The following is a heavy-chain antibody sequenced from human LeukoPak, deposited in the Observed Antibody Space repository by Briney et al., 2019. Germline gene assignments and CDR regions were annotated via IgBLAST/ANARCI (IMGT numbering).Heavy chain of an antibody. CDR3: ARGPVMITFGGVTTDAFDI. J-gene: IGHJ3*02. D-gene: IGHD3-16*01. Sequence: SETLSLTCTVSGGSISSGSYYWSWIRQPAGKGLEWIGRIYTSGSTNYNPSLKSRVTISVDTSKNQFSLKLSSVTAADTAVYYCARGPVMITFGGVTTDAFDIWGQGTMVTVSS. V-gene: IGHV4-61*02. CDR1: GGSISSGSYY. CDR2: IYTSGST.